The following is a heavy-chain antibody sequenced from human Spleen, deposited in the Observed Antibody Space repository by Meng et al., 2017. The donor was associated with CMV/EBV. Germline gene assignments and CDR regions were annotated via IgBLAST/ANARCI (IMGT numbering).Heavy chain of an antibody. CDR2: ISSSSSYI. D-gene: IGHD3-16*01. CDR3: GSREGGY. CDR1: GFTFSDYY. Sequence: GESLKISCAASGFTFSDYYMSWIRQAPGKGLEWVSSISSSSSYIHYADSVKGRFTISRDNAKNSLYVEMNSLRVEDTAVYYCGSREGGYWGQGTLVTVSS. J-gene: IGHJ4*02. V-gene: IGHV3-11*06.